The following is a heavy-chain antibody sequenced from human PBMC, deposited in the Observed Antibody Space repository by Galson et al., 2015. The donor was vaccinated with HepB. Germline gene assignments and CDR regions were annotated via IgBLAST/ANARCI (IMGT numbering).Heavy chain of an antibody. Sequence: SLRLSCAASGFTFSSYGMHWVRQAPGKGLEWVAVIWYDGSNKYYADSVKGRFTISRDNSKNTLYLQMNSLRAEDTAVYYCARNPYDRYCSSTSCYAFDYWGQGTLVTVSS. CDR1: GFTFSSYG. J-gene: IGHJ4*02. D-gene: IGHD2-2*01. CDR3: ARNPYDRYCSSTSCYAFDY. V-gene: IGHV3-33*01. CDR2: IWYDGSNK.